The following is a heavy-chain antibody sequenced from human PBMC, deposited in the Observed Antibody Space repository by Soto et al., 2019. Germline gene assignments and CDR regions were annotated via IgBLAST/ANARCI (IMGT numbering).Heavy chain of an antibody. CDR3: AREERVGPTTAGFYFVDV. Sequence: GGSLRLSCAASGFTFSDYDMHWVRQATGEGLEWVAAIGVGGDTYYPDSVKGRFTISREDAKNSLYLQMNSLSVEDTAVYFCAREERVGPTTAGFYFVDVWGQGTTVTVSS. V-gene: IGHV3-13*01. CDR2: IGVGGDT. D-gene: IGHD1-26*01. CDR1: GFTFSDYD. J-gene: IGHJ6*02.